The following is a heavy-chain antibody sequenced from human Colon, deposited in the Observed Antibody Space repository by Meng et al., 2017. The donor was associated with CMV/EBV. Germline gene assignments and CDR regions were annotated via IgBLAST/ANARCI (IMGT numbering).Heavy chain of an antibody. J-gene: IGHJ6*02. D-gene: IGHD3-10*01. CDR1: GGSFSGYY. CDR2: INHSGST. Sequence: SETLSLTCAVYGGSFSGYYWSWIRQSPGKGLEWIGEINHSGSTNYSPSLRSRVTISVDTSRNQFSLKVSSVTAADTAMYYCARGRLIFLYGSGYQDQGMDVWGQGTTVTVSS. CDR3: ARGRLIFLYGSGYQDQGMDV. V-gene: IGHV4-34*01.